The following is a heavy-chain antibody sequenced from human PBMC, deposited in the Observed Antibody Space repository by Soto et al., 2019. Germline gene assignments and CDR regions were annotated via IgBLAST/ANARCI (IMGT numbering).Heavy chain of an antibody. D-gene: IGHD3-16*01. CDR3: AREFPLYTSYTWFDP. CDR1: GFTVSSNY. V-gene: IGHV3-66*01. CDR2: IYSGGST. J-gene: IGHJ5*02. Sequence: GGSLRLSCAASGFTVSSNYMSWVRQAPGKGLEWVSVIYSGGSTYYADSVKGRFTISRDNSKDTLYLQMNSLRVEDTAVYYCAREFPLYTSYTWFDPWGQGTLVTVSS.